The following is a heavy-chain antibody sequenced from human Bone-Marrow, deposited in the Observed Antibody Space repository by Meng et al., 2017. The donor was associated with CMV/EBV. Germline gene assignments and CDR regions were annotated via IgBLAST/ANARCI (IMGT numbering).Heavy chain of an antibody. CDR1: GFSVSNNY. CDR2: IYRGGST. V-gene: IGHV3-66*02. Sequence: GESLKISCAASGFSVSNNYMTWVRQAPGKGLEWVSVIYRGGSTSYADSVKGRFTISRDNSKNTLYLHMNSLRAEDTAVYYCAKLQLDGMDVWGQGTTVTASS. CDR3: AKLQLDGMDV. J-gene: IGHJ6*02. D-gene: IGHD4-11*01.